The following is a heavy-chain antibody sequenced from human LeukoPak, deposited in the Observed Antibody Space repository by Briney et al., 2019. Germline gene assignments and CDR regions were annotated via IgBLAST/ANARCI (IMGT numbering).Heavy chain of an antibody. CDR3: AKGSLGSWYYFDY. CDR1: GFTFGSSA. Sequence: GGSLRLSCAASGFTFGSSAMSWVRQAPGKGSEWVSTFSRSGPDTYYADSVKGRFTIFRDNSKNTLYLQMNSLRAEDTAVYYCAKGSLGSWYYFDYWGQGTLVTVSS. J-gene: IGHJ4*02. CDR2: FSRSGPDT. D-gene: IGHD6-13*01. V-gene: IGHV3-23*01.